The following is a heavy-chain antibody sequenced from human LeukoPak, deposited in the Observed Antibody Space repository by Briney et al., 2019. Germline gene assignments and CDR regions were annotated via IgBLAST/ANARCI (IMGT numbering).Heavy chain of an antibody. CDR3: AKGIYGSGSYYDY. J-gene: IGHJ4*02. V-gene: IGHV3-23*01. CDR1: GFTFSSYG. D-gene: IGHD3-10*01. Sequence: GGSLRLSCAASGFTFSSYGMSWVRQAPGKGLEWVSAISGSGGSTYYADSVKGRFTISRDNSKNTLYLQMNSLRAEDTAVYYCAKGIYGSGSYYDYWGQGTLVTVSS. CDR2: ISGSGGST.